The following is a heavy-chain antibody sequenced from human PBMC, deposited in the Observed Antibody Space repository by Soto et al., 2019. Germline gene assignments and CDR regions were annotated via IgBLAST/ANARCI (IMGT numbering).Heavy chain of an antibody. CDR1: GGSISSYY. Sequence: SETLSLTCTVSGGSISSYYGSWLRQPPGKGLEWIGYIYYSGSTNYNPSLKSRVTISVDTSKNQFSLKLSSVTAADTAVYYCARTIADRYYDFWSGYYHDASAIWGQRTMVTVSS. D-gene: IGHD3-3*01. V-gene: IGHV4-59*01. CDR3: ARTIADRYYDFWSGYYHDASAI. J-gene: IGHJ3*02. CDR2: IYYSGST.